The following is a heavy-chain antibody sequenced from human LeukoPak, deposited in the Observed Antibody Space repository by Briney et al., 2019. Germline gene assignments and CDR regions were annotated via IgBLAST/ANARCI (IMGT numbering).Heavy chain of an antibody. Sequence: SQTLSLTCAISGDSVSSNSAAWNWIRQSPSRGLEWLGRTYYRSKWYNDYAVSAKSRITINPDTSKNQFSLQLNSVTPEDTAVYYCARGYSSSWYYDNWFDPWGQGTLVTVSS. V-gene: IGHV6-1*01. CDR3: ARGYSSSWYYDNWFDP. D-gene: IGHD6-13*01. J-gene: IGHJ5*02. CDR1: GDSVSSNSAA. CDR2: TYYRSKWYN.